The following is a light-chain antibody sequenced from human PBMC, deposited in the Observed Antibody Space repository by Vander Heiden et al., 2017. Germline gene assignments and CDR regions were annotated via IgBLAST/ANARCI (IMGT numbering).Light chain of an antibody. Sequence: QTVLTQEPSLTVSPGGTVTLTCASNPRTVTSGYYPNWFQQKPGQAPRALIDSTSNKHSWTPARFSGSLLGGKAALTLSGVQPEDEAEYYCLLYYGGAYGVFGGGTKLTVL. CDR3: LLYYGGAYGV. CDR2: STS. V-gene: IGLV7-43*01. J-gene: IGLJ2*01. CDR1: PRTVTSGYY.